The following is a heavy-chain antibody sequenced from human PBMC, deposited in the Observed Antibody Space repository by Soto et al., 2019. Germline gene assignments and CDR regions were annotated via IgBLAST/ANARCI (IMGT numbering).Heavy chain of an antibody. J-gene: IGHJ5*02. CDR1: GFTFSTYG. CDR2: ISSDGSSK. Sequence: GGSLRLSCAASGFTFSTYGMHWVRQAPGKGLEWVALISSDGSSKFYADSVKGRFTISRDNSKNTLYLQMNSLRAEDTAVFYCARGRYYDSPQDLWGRGTQVTVSS. D-gene: IGHD3-10*01. CDR3: ARGRYYDSPQDL. V-gene: IGHV3-30*03.